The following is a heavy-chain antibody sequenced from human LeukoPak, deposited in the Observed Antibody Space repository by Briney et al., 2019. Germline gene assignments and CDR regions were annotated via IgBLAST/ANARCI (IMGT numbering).Heavy chain of an antibody. V-gene: IGHV3-64*01. D-gene: IGHD1-7*01. Sequence: GGSLRLSCAASGFTFSSYAMHWVRQAPGKGLEYVSAISSNGGSTYYANSVKGRFTISRDNSKNTLYLQMGSLRAEDMAVYYCARGITGTPHYYMDVWGKGTTVTVSS. J-gene: IGHJ6*03. CDR2: ISSNGGST. CDR1: GFTFSSYA. CDR3: ARGITGTPHYYMDV.